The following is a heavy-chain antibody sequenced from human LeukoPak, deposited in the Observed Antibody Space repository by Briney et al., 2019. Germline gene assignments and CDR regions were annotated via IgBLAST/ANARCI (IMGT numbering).Heavy chain of an antibody. Sequence: GDSVKVSCKASGYDFINYGISWVRRAPGQGLEWMGWRSIYNGNTDYKLQGRVTMTTDTSTSTAYMELRSLRSDDTAVYYCARGGPFPSSSSSREYYLDYWGQGTLVTVSS. CDR2: RSIYNGNT. CDR1: GYDFINYG. V-gene: IGHV1-18*01. J-gene: IGHJ4*02. D-gene: IGHD6-6*01. CDR3: ARGGPFPSSSSSREYYLDY.